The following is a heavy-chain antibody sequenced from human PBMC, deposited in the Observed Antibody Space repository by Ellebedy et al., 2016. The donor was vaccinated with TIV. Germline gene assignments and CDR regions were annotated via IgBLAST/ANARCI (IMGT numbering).Heavy chain of an antibody. D-gene: IGHD5-24*01. J-gene: IGHJ4*02. CDR3: AKGGWLDD. V-gene: IGHV3-23*05. CDR2: IYLSGTKR. CDR1: GFNFSALA. Sequence: PGGSLRLSCVASGFNFSALAMSWARQAPGKGLEWVSTIYLSGTKRLYTESVKGRFTISRDNSKNTVYLQMDSLRVEDTAIYYCAKGGWLDDWGQGTLVTVSS.